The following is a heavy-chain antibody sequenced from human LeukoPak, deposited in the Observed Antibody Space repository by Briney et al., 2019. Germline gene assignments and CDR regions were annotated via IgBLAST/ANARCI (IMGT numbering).Heavy chain of an antibody. J-gene: IGHJ4*02. CDR1: GYTFIDHY. D-gene: IGHD3-22*01. Sequence: ASVTVSRKPSGYTFIDHYLHWVRQAPGQGLESLGWIDPDTCDTNYPQKFQGRVTITRDTSSSTAYMELNRLRSDDTAVYYCARAGHNSNSGGYDFWGRGTLVTVSS. CDR3: ARAGHNSNSGGYDF. CDR2: IDPDTCDT. V-gene: IGHV1-2*02.